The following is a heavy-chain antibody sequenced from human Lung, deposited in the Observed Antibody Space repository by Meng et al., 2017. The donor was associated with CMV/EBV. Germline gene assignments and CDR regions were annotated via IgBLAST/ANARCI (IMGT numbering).Heavy chain of an antibody. CDR1: GFTFSSYV. D-gene: IGHD2-15*01. Sequence: GGSLRLXCAASGFTFSSYVMSWVRQAPGKVLEWVSAISGSGGITYYADSVKGRFTISRDNSKNTLYLEINSLRAEDTAEYYCTKDEAVDAISHFDYWGQGTXVTVSS. CDR2: ISGSGGIT. V-gene: IGHV3-23*01. J-gene: IGHJ4*02. CDR3: TKDEAVDAISHFDY.